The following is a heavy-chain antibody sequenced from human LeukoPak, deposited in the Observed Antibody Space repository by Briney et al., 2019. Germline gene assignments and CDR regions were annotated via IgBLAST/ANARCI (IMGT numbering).Heavy chain of an antibody. CDR1: GGSISSYY. Sequence: PSETLSLTCTVSGGSISSYYWSWIRQPPGKGLEWIGYIYYSGSTNYNPSLKSRVTISVDTSKNQFSLKLSSVTAADTAVYYCAREQGLCFGSNCDWFDPWGQGTLVTVSS. CDR3: AREQGLCFGSNCDWFDP. V-gene: IGHV4-59*01. CDR2: IYYSGST. J-gene: IGHJ5*02. D-gene: IGHD3-10*02.